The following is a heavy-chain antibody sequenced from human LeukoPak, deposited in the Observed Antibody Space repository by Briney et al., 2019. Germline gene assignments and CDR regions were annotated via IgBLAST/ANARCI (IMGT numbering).Heavy chain of an antibody. V-gene: IGHV3-23*01. CDR2: MSGSGSNT. D-gene: IGHD3-10*01. CDR1: GFTFTNYA. J-gene: IGHJ4*02. Sequence: PGGGLRLSCAASGFTFTNYAMSWVRQAPGKGLEWVSGMSGSGSNTYYADSVKGRFTISRDNSKNMPYLQMNSLRAEDTALYYCAKDLEAYYYADIDYWGQGTLVTASS. CDR3: AKDLEAYYYADIDY.